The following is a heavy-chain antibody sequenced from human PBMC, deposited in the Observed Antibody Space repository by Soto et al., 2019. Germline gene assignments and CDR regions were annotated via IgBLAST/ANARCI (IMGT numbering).Heavy chain of an antibody. CDR1: GFTFSTYW. CDR2: INSDGSTT. CDR3: ARDAYYDMGV. V-gene: IGHV3-74*01. Sequence: EVQLVESGGGLVQPGGSLRLSCATSGFTFSTYWMHWVRQAPGKGLVWVSRINSDGSTTNYADSVKGRFTISRDNAKNTLYLQMNSLRAEDTAVYYCARDAYYDMGVWGQGTTVTVSS. J-gene: IGHJ6*02.